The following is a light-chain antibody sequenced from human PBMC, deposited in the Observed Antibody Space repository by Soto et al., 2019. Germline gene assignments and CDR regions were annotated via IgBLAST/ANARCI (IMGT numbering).Light chain of an antibody. CDR3: QQYNRWPIT. J-gene: IGKJ5*01. CDR2: AAS. CDR1: QSVSSN. Sequence: EIVMTQSPATLSVSPGERATLSCRASQSVSSNLAWYQQKPGQAPRLLMFAASTRATNTPARFSGSGSGTEFTLTISSLQSVDFAVYYCQQYNRWPITFGQGTRLEIK. V-gene: IGKV3-15*01.